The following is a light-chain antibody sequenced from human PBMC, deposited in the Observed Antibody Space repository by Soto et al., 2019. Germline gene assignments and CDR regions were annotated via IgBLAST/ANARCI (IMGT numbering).Light chain of an antibody. Sequence: QSALTQPRSVSGSPGQSVTISCTGTSSGVGGYNYVSWYQQHPGKAPKLMIYDVSKRPSGAPDRFSGSKSGNTASLTISGLQAEDEADYYCCSYAGSYTLYVFGTGTKVTVL. CDR2: DVS. V-gene: IGLV2-11*01. J-gene: IGLJ1*01. CDR1: SSGVGGYNY. CDR3: CSYAGSYTLYV.